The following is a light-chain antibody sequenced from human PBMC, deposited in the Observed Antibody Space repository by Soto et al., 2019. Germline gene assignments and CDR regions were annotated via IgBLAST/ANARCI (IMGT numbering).Light chain of an antibody. CDR3: QQYNSYSLT. J-gene: IGKJ1*01. V-gene: IGKV1-5*03. Sequence: DIQMTQSPSTLSASVGDRVTITCRASQSISSWLAWYQQKPGKAPKLLIYKASSLESGVPSRFSGSGSGTEFTLTISSLQPDDFATYYCQQYNSYSLTFGQGTKV. CDR1: QSISSW. CDR2: KAS.